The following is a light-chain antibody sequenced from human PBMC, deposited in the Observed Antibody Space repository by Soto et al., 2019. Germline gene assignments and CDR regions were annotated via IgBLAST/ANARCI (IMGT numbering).Light chain of an antibody. V-gene: IGKV3-15*01. Sequence: DRVMTQSPATLSVSPGERATLSCRASQNISTNVAWYQQKPGQAPRLLLLSASSRLSDIPARFSGSGSGTDFTLTISRLEPEDFAVYYCQQYGSIPWTVGQGTKWIS. CDR3: QQYGSIPWT. CDR2: SAS. J-gene: IGKJ1*01. CDR1: QNISTN.